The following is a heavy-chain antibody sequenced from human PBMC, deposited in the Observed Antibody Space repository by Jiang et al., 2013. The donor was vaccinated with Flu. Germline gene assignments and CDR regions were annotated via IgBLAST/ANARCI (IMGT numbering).Heavy chain of an antibody. D-gene: IGHD6-6*01. CDR1: GGTFSSYA. CDR2: IIPIFGTA. V-gene: IGHV1-69*01. Sequence: SSVKVSCKASGGTFSSYAISWVRQAPGQGLEWMGGIIPIFGTANYAQKFQGRVTITADESTSTAYMELSSLRSEDTAVYYCARDPSIASRELDYWGQGTLVTVSS. CDR3: ARDPSIASRELDY. J-gene: IGHJ4*02.